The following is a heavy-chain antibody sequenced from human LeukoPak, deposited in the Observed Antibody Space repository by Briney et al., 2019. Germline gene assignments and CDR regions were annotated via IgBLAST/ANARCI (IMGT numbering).Heavy chain of an antibody. CDR2: ISSSGSTI. J-gene: IGHJ4*02. V-gene: IGHV3-48*03. Sequence: GGSLRLSCAASGFVFSNYEMNWVRQAPGRGLEWVSYISSSGSTIFYADSVKGRFTISRDNAKNSLFLQMNSLRAEDTAVYYCARVDTVMAYYFDLWGQGTLVTVSS. CDR1: GFVFSNYE. D-gene: IGHD5-18*01. CDR3: ARVDTVMAYYFDL.